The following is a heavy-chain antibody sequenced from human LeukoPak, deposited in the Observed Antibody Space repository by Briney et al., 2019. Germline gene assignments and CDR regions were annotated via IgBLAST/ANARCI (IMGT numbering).Heavy chain of an antibody. V-gene: IGHV3-23*01. CDR3: AKGDSSSWYFGVGAFDI. D-gene: IGHD6-13*01. Sequence: GSLRLSCAASGFTFSSYAMSWVRQAPGKGLAWVSAISGSGGSTYYADSVKGGFTISRDNSKNTLYLQMNSMRAEDTAVYYCAKGDSSSWYFGVGAFDIWGQGTMVTVSS. CDR1: GFTFSSYA. CDR2: ISGSGGST. J-gene: IGHJ3*02.